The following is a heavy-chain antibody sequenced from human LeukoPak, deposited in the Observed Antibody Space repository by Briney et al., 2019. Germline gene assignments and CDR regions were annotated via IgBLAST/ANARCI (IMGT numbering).Heavy chain of an antibody. Sequence: ASVKVSCKASGYTFTGYIMHWVRQAPGQGLEWMGWINPNSGGTNYAQKFQGRVTMTRDMSTSTVYMELSSLRSEDTAVYYCARGAPGIAAAGKTWGQGTLVTVSS. CDR2: INPNSGGT. CDR3: ARGAPGIAAAGKT. CDR1: GYTFTGYI. J-gene: IGHJ5*02. V-gene: IGHV1-2*02. D-gene: IGHD6-13*01.